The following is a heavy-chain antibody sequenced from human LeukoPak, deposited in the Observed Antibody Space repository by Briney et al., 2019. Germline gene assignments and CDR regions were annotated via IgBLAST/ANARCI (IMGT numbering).Heavy chain of an antibody. D-gene: IGHD6-13*01. Sequence: ASVKVSCKASGYTFTSYGISWVRQAPGQGLEWMGWISAYNGNTNYAQKLQGRVTMTTDTSTSTAYMELRSLRSDDTAVYYCATHSRPPLGTRYMDVWGKGTTVTVSS. J-gene: IGHJ6*03. CDR3: ATHSRPPLGTRYMDV. V-gene: IGHV1-18*01. CDR1: GYTFTSYG. CDR2: ISAYNGNT.